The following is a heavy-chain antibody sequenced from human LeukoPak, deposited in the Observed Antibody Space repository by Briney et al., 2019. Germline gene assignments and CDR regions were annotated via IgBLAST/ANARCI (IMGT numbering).Heavy chain of an antibody. J-gene: IGHJ4*02. CDR1: GGSISSSSYY. CDR2: IHYSGST. D-gene: IGHD5-18*01. V-gene: IGHV4-39*01. CDR3: ARHGFHFTAQYYFDY. Sequence: PSETLSLTCTVSGGSISSSSYYWGWIRQPPGKGLEWIGSIHYSGSTYYNPSLKSRVTISVDTSKNQFSLKLSSVTAADTAVYYCARHGFHFTAQYYFDYWGQGTLVTVSS.